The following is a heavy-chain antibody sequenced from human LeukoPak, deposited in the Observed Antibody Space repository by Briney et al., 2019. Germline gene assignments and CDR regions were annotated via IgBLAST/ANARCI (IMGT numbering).Heavy chain of an antibody. Sequence: GASVKVSCKASGYSFTLYAMNWVRQAPGQGLEWMGWINTNTGNPTYAQGFTGRFVFSLDTSVTTAYLHISSLQVEDTAVYYCARAEVYCSRSTCFLYWGQGTLVTVSS. J-gene: IGHJ4*02. CDR1: GYSFTLYA. V-gene: IGHV7-4-1*02. CDR3: ARAEVYCSRSTCFLY. D-gene: IGHD2-15*01. CDR2: INTNTGNP.